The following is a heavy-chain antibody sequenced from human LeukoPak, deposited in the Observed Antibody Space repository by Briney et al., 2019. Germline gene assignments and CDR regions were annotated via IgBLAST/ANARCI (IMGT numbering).Heavy chain of an antibody. CDR2: IYHSGST. CDR1: GGSISSGGYY. Sequence: SETLSLTCTVSGGSISSGGYYWSWIRQPPGKGLEWIGNIYHSGSTYYNPSLKSRVTISVDRSKNQFSLKLSSVTAADTAVYYCAREKFRDSSLRRRFDPWGQGTLVTVSS. V-gene: IGHV4-30-2*01. D-gene: IGHD6-6*01. CDR3: AREKFRDSSLRRRFDP. J-gene: IGHJ5*02.